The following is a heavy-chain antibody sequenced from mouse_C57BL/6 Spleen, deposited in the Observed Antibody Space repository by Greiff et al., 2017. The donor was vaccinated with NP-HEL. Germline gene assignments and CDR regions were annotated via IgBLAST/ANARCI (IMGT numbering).Heavy chain of an antibody. CDR2: IDPSDSYT. CDR3: ARRGTARRNYAMDY. D-gene: IGHD3-3*01. CDR1: GYTFTSYW. V-gene: IGHV1-69*01. Sequence: QVQLQQPGAELVMPGASVKLSCKASGYTFTSYWMHWVKQRPGQGLEWIGEIDPSDSYTNYNQKFKGKSTLTVDKSSSTAYMQLSSLTSEDSAVYYCARRGTARRNYAMDYWGQGTSVTVSS. J-gene: IGHJ4*01.